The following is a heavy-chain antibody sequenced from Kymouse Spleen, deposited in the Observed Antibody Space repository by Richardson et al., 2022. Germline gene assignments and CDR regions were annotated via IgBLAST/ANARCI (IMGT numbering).Heavy chain of an antibody. D-gene: IGHD4-11,IGHD4-11*01. Sequence: QLQLQESGPGLVKPSETLSLTCTVSGGSISSSSYYWGWIRQPPGKGLEWIGSIYYSGSTYYNPSLKSRVTISVDTSKNQFSLKLSSVTAADTAVYYCAREDSNYNYYYYYGMDVWGQGTTVTVSS. CDR1: GGSISSSSYY. CDR2: IYYSGST. V-gene: IGHV4-39*01. J-gene: IGHJ6*02. CDR3: AREDSNYNYYYYYGMDV.